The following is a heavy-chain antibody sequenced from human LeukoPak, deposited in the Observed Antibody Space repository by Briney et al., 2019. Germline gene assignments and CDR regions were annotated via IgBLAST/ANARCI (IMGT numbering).Heavy chain of an antibody. CDR2: INPNSGVT. CDR1: GYTFTGYY. V-gene: IGHV1-2*02. J-gene: IGHJ4*02. Sequence: ASVKVSCKTSGYTFTGYYMHWVRQAPGQGLAWMGWINPNSGVTNYAQKFQGRVTITRDTSITTAYMELNRLRSDDTAVYHCASPSSGWDSDYWGQGTLVTVSS. CDR3: ASPSSGWDSDY. D-gene: IGHD6-19*01.